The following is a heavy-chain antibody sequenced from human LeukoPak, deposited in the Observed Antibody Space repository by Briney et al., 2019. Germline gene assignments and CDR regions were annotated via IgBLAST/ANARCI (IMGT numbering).Heavy chain of an antibody. V-gene: IGHV3-23*01. CDR1: GFTFSSYA. D-gene: IGHD1-26*01. J-gene: IGHJ4*02. Sequence: GGSLRLSCAASGFTFSSYAMSWVRQAPGKGLEWVSAISGSGGSTYYADSVKGRFTISRDNSKNTLYLQMNSLRAEGTAVYYCAKDLTSYSTGSFDYWGQGTLVTVSS. CDR3: AKDLTSYSTGSFDY. CDR2: ISGSGGST.